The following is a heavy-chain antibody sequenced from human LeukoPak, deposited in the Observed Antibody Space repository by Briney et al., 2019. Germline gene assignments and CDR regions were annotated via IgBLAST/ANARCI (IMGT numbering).Heavy chain of an antibody. Sequence: PSETLSLTCTVFGGSISSYYWSWIRQPPGKGLEWIGEINHSGSTNYNPSLKSRVTISVDTSKNQFSLKLSSVTAADTAVYYCAREPRPKGIAAAGSRYYFDYWGQGTLVTVSS. CDR3: AREPRPKGIAAAGSRYYFDY. V-gene: IGHV4-34*01. CDR1: GGSISSYY. D-gene: IGHD6-13*01. J-gene: IGHJ4*02. CDR2: INHSGST.